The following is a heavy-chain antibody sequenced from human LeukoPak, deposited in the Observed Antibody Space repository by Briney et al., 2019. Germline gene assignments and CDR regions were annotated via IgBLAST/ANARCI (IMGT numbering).Heavy chain of an antibody. Sequence: GESLKISCKGSGYSLSSYWISWVRQMPGKGLEWMGSIDPSDSYTNCSPSFQGHVTISTDKSISTAYLQRSSLRASDTAMYYCARNRYYYDFSGYYVDYWGQGTLVTVSS. CDR1: GYSLSSYW. J-gene: IGHJ4*02. V-gene: IGHV5-10-1*01. D-gene: IGHD3-22*01. CDR2: IDPSDSYT. CDR3: ARNRYYYDFSGYYVDY.